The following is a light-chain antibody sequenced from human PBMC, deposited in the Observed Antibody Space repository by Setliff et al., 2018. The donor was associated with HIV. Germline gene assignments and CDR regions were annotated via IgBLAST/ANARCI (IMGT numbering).Light chain of an antibody. CDR2: GNR. CDR3: QSYDSSLSGWV. CDR1: SSNIGAGFD. V-gene: IGLV1-40*01. Sequence: QSVLTQPPSVSGAPGQRVTISCTGSSSNIGAGFDVHWYQQLPGTAPKLLIYGNRNWPSGVPDRFSGSKSGTSASLAITGLQAEDEADYYCQSYDSSLSGWVFGGGTQLTVL. J-gene: IGLJ3*02.